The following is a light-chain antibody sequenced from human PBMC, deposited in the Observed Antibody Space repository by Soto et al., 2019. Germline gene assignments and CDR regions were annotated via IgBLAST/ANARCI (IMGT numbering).Light chain of an antibody. J-gene: IGLJ2*01. V-gene: IGLV2-14*03. CDR3: SSYTTSTTLI. Sequence: QSALTQPASVSGSPGQSITISCTGTSSDIGRYKLVSWYQQHPGKAPKLMIYDVSNRPSGVSNRFSGSKSGNTASLTISGLQAEDEAYYYCSSYTTSTTLIFGGGTKVTVL. CDR1: SSDIGRYKL. CDR2: DVS.